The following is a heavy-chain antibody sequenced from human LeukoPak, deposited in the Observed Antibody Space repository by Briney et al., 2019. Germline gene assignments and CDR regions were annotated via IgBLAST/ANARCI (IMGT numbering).Heavy chain of an antibody. CDR1: GXTFSDYY. Sequence: PGGSLRLSCAASGXTFSDYYMSWIRQAPGKGLEWVSYTSSSSSYTNYADSVKGRFTISRDNAKNSLYLQMNSLRAEDTAVYYCAKESGVAAAGNFDYWGQGTLVTVSS. CDR3: AKESGVAAAGNFDY. V-gene: IGHV3-11*05. J-gene: IGHJ4*02. D-gene: IGHD6-13*01. CDR2: TSSSSSYT.